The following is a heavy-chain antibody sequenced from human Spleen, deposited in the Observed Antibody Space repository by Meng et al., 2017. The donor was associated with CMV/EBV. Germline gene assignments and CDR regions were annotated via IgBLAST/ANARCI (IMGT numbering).Heavy chain of an antibody. CDR3: ARATSGLDAFDI. Sequence: GSLRLSCAASGFTFSSYSMNWVRQAPGKGLEWVSSISSSSSYIYYADSVKGRFTISRDNAKNSLYLQMNSLRAEDTAVYYCARATSGLDAFDIWGQGTMVTVSS. D-gene: IGHD3-3*01. V-gene: IGHV3-21*01. CDR2: ISSSSSYI. J-gene: IGHJ3*02. CDR1: GFTFSSYS.